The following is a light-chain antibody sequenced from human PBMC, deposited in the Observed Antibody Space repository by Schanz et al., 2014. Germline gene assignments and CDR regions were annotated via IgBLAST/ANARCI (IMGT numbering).Light chain of an antibody. CDR3: EAWDDSLNGLYV. CDR1: SSNIGLNP. V-gene: IGLV1-44*01. Sequence: QSVLTQPPSASGTPGQRVTLSCSGTSSNIGLNPVNWYQQLPGTAPKLLMYSNNQRPSGVPDRYSGYKSGSSASLANSGLQSEDEADYYCEAWDDSLNGLYVFGTGTKLTVL. CDR2: SNN. J-gene: IGLJ1*01.